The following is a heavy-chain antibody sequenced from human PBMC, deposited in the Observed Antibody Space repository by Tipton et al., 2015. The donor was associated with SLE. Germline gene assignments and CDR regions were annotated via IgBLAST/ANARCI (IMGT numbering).Heavy chain of an antibody. J-gene: IGHJ4*02. Sequence: TLSLTCTVSGGSISSSSYYWGWIRQPPGKGLEWIGSIYYSGSTYYNPSLKSRVTISVDTSKNQFSLKLSSVTAADTAVYYCARARYSSSWSLFDYWGQGTLVTVSS. CDR3: ARARYSSSWSLFDY. CDR1: GGSISSSSYY. CDR2: IYYSGST. V-gene: IGHV4-39*07. D-gene: IGHD6-13*01.